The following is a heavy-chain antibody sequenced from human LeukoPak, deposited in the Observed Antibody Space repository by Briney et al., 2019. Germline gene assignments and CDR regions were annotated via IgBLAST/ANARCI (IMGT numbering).Heavy chain of an antibody. D-gene: IGHD1-1*01. Sequence: ASVKVSCKASGYTFTNYGVSWVRQAPGQGREWRGWISVSNGKTKHAQKFQGRGTMTTDTSTSTTYMELRSLRSDDTALYYCAFGRQYSWNDGDHYHGMDVWGKGTTVTVSS. CDR3: AFGRQYSWNDGDHYHGMDV. CDR1: GYTFTNYG. J-gene: IGHJ6*04. CDR2: ISVSNGKT. V-gene: IGHV1-18*04.